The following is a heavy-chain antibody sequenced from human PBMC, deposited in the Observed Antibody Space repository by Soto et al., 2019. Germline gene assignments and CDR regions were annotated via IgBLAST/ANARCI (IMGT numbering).Heavy chain of an antibody. D-gene: IGHD1-26*01. J-gene: IGHJ5*02. CDR1: GFTFSSYA. CDR3: ARGPSGSYLIWFDP. V-gene: IGHV3-30-3*01. Sequence: GGSLRLSCAASGFTFSSYAMHWVRQAPGKGLEWVAVISYDGSNKYYADSVKGRFTISRGNSKNTLYLQMNSLRAEDTAVYYCARGPSGSYLIWFDPWGQGTLVTVSS. CDR2: ISYDGSNK.